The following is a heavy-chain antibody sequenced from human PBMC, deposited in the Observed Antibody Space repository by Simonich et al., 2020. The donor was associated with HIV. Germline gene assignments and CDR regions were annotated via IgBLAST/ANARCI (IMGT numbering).Heavy chain of an antibody. CDR1: GESFSGYY. J-gene: IGHJ3*02. Sequence: QEQLRQWGAGLLKPSETLSLTCAVYGESFSGYYWTWIRQPPGKGLEWIGEIIHSGSTKYNPSLKSRVTISVDSSKKQFSLKLSSVTAADTAVYYCARLERGIDAFDIWGQGTMVTVSS. CDR3: ARLERGIDAFDI. V-gene: IGHV4-34*12. D-gene: IGHD7-27*01. CDR2: IIHSGST.